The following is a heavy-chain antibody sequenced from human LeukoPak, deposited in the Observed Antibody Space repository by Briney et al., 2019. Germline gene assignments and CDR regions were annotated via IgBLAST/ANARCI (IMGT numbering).Heavy chain of an antibody. J-gene: IGHJ4*02. CDR1: GGTFSNSA. D-gene: IGHD6-19*01. CDR3: ARVLGSSGLSRYYFDY. Sequence: SVKVSCKASGGTFSNSAIIWVRQAPGQGLEWMGGIIPIFGTANYAQKFQGRVTITADKSTSTAYMELSSLRSEDTAVYYCARVLGSSGLSRYYFDYWGQGTLVTVSS. V-gene: IGHV1-69*06. CDR2: IIPIFGTA.